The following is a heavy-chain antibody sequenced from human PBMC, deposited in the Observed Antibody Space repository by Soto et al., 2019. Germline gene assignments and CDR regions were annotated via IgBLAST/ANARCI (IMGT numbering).Heavy chain of an antibody. CDR2: IYPGDSDT. Sequence: GESLKISCKGSGYSFTSYWIGWVRQMPGKGLEWMGIIYPGDSDTRYSPSFQGQVTISADKSISTAYLQWSSLKASDTAMYYCARLNIVATISALFYYGMDVWGQGTTVTVYS. D-gene: IGHD5-12*01. CDR1: GYSFTSYW. J-gene: IGHJ6*02. CDR3: ARLNIVATISALFYYGMDV. V-gene: IGHV5-51*01.